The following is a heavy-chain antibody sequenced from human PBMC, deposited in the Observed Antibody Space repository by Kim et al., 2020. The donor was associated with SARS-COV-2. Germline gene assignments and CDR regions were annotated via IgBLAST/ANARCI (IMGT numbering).Heavy chain of an antibody. D-gene: IGHD3-10*01. Sequence: DYAVSVKSRITNNPDTSKNQFSLQLSSVTPEDTAVYYCAGGVGLSDWFDPWGQGTLVTVSS. CDR3: AGGVGLSDWFDP. J-gene: IGHJ5*02. V-gene: IGHV6-1*01.